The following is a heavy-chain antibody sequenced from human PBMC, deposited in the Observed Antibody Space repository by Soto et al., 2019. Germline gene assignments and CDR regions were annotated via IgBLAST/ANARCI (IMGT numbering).Heavy chain of an antibody. CDR1: GYTFTSYD. CDR2: MNPNSGNT. V-gene: IGHV1-8*01. CDR3: ARVRPLTRATGNLHYGMNV. D-gene: IGHD4-17*01. Sequence: ASVKVSCKASGYTFTSYDINWVRQATGEGLEWMGWMNPNSGNTGYAQKFQGRVTLTRDTSISTAYMELRSLRSEDTAVYYCARVRPLTRATGNLHYGMNVWGQGTTVTVSS. J-gene: IGHJ6*02.